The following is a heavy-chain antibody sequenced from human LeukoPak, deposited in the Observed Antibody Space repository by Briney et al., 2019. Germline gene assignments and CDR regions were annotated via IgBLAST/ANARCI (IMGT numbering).Heavy chain of an antibody. Sequence: GGSLRLSCAASGFTFSSYWMSRVRQAPGKGLEWVANIKQDGSEEYYVDSVKGRFTISRDNAKNSLYLQMNSLRAEDTAVYYCARDFYHGEFDYWGQGTLVTVSS. V-gene: IGHV3-7*01. CDR3: ARDFYHGEFDY. J-gene: IGHJ4*02. CDR1: GFTFSSYW. D-gene: IGHD3-10*01. CDR2: IKQDGSEE.